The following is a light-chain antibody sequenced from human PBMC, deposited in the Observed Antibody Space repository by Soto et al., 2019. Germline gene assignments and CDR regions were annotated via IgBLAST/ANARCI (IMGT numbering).Light chain of an antibody. CDR2: GNT. Sequence: QSVLTQTPSVSGAPGQRVTISCTGSSSNVGAAYDGHWYQQLPGTAPKLLIYGNTHRPSGVPDRFSGSTSGTSASLAITGLQAEDEADYYCQSYDSSLSAFVFGGGTKVTVL. J-gene: IGLJ1*01. CDR3: QSYDSSLSAFV. V-gene: IGLV1-40*01. CDR1: SSNVGAAYD.